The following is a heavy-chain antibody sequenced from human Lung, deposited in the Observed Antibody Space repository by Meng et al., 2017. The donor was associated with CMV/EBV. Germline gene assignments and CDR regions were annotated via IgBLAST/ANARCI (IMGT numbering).Heavy chain of an antibody. V-gene: IGHV4-4*02. J-gene: IGHJ4*02. CDR3: ARADKVRFDY. CDR2: IYHSGST. CDR1: GGSMSSTNW. Sequence: QVQLQGPGPGLVRPSGTRSLTCAVSGGSMSSTNWWSWVRQPPGKGLEWIGEIYHSGSTNYNPSLKSRVSISVDKSKNQFSLKLSSVTAADTAVYYCARADKVRFDYWGQGALVTVSS.